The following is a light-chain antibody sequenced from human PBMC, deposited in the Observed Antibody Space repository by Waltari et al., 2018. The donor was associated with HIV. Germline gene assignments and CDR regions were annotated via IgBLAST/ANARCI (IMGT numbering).Light chain of an antibody. V-gene: IGKV1-39*01. CDR1: QSISSY. CDR2: AAS. CDR3: PQCYSPPPIT. Sequence: DIQMTQSPSSLSASVGDRVTITCRASQSISSYLNWYQQKPGKAPKLLIYAASSLQSGVPSRFSVSGSGTDFTLTISSLQPEDFATYYFPQCYSPPPITFGQGTRLEI. J-gene: IGKJ5*01.